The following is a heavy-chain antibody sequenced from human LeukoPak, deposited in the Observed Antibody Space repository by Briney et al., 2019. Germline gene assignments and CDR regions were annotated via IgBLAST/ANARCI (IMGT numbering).Heavy chain of an antibody. J-gene: IGHJ4*02. CDR3: ATLTGYYNVAVDY. V-gene: IGHV3-21*01. Sequence: GGSLRLSCAAPGFTFSSYSMNWVRQAPGKGLEWVSSISSSSSYIYYADSVKGRFTISRDNAKNSLYLQMNSLRAEDTAVYYCATLTGYYNVAVDYWGQGTLVTVSS. CDR2: ISSSSSYI. CDR1: GFTFSSYS. D-gene: IGHD3-9*01.